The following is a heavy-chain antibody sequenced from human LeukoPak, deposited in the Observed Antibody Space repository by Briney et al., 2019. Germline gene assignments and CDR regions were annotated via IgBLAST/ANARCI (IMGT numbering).Heavy chain of an antibody. J-gene: IGHJ5*02. V-gene: IGHV1-8*01. CDR1: GYTVTSYD. Sequence: ASVTVSCKPCGYTVTSYDVNWVRQATGQGLEWMGWMNPSSGNTGFGQKFQGRGSLTRDTSTSTAYMQLSSLRSDDTAVYYCTRGPSGYGLGWFDPWGQGTLVTVSS. D-gene: IGHD5-12*01. CDR3: TRGPSGYGLGWFDP. CDR2: MNPSSGNT.